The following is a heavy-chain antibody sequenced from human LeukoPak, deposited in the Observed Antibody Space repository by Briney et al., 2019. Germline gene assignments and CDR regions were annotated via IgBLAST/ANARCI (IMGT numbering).Heavy chain of an antibody. Sequence: GGSLRLSCAASGFTVSSNYMSWVRQAPGKGLEWVSVIYSGGSTYYADSVKGRFTISRDNAKNSLYLQMNSLRAEDTAVYYCARVITIVDDFWSGYRSDPLDYWGQGTLVTVSS. CDR1: GFTVSSNY. J-gene: IGHJ4*02. D-gene: IGHD3-3*01. V-gene: IGHV3-53*01. CDR2: IYSGGST. CDR3: ARVITIVDDFWSGYRSDPLDY.